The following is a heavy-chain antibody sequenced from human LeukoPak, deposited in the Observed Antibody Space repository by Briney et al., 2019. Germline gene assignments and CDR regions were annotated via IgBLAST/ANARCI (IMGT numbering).Heavy chain of an antibody. Sequence: SETLSLTCAVYGGSFSGYYWSWIRQPPGKGLEWIGEINHSGSTNYNPSLTSRVTISVDTSKNQFSLKLSSVTAADTAVYYCARGGYYDILTGTLYYFDYWGQGTLVTVSS. J-gene: IGHJ4*02. CDR1: GGSFSGYY. V-gene: IGHV4-34*01. D-gene: IGHD3-9*01. CDR2: INHSGST. CDR3: ARGGYYDILTGTLYYFDY.